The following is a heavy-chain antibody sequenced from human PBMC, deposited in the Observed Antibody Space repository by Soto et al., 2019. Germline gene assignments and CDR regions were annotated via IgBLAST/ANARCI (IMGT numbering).Heavy chain of an antibody. V-gene: IGHV4-39*01. D-gene: IGHD3-10*01. CDR2: FYYSGST. J-gene: IGHJ4*02. Sequence: SETMSVTSSVAGDSLSNSIYYLGWIRPPPGKGLEWIGSFYYSGSTYYNPSLKSRVTISVDTSKNQFSLKLSSVTAADTAVYYCARHAYYGSGSYFDYWGQGTLVTVSS. CDR3: ARHAYYGSGSYFDY. CDR1: GDSLSNSIYY.